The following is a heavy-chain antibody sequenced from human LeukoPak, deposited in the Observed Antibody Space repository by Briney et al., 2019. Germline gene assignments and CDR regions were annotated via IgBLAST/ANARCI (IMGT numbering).Heavy chain of an antibody. CDR2: ISYDGSNK. V-gene: IGHV3-30*18. CDR1: GFTFSSYG. CDR3: AKDHKDY. Sequence: PGGSLRLSCAASGFTFSSYGMHWVRQAPGKGLEWVAVISYDGSNKYYADSVKGRFTISRDNSKNTLYLQMNSLRAEDTAVYYCAKDHKDYWGQGTLVTVSS. J-gene: IGHJ4*02.